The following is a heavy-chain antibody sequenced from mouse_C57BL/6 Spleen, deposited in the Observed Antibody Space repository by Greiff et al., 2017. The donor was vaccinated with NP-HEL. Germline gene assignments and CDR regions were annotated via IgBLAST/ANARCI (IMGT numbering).Heavy chain of an antibody. Sequence: DVKLVESGGGLVQPGGSMKLSCVASGFTFSNYWMNWVRQSPEKGLEWVAQIRLKSDNYATHYVESVKGRFTISRDDSKSSVYLQMNNLRAEDTGIYYCTGRYYGNWYFDVWGTGTTVTVSS. CDR1: GFTFSNYW. D-gene: IGHD2-1*01. CDR3: TGRYYGNWYFDV. J-gene: IGHJ1*03. CDR2: IRLKSDNYAT. V-gene: IGHV6-3*01.